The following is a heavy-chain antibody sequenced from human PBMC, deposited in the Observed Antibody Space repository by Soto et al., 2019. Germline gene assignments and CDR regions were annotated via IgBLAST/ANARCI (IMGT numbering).Heavy chain of an antibody. D-gene: IGHD2-15*01. Sequence: EILSITCSHAGGCISSSTYYWGWIRQSPGKGREWSGNTHYSGSTYYNPYLKSRVTISVDTSKNQFSLELSSVTAADTAVYYCARLGYWSGGRCYSDSAFDIWGQGTMVTVSS. J-gene: IGHJ3*02. CDR3: ARLGYWSGGRCYSDSAFDI. CDR2: THYSGST. CDR1: GGCISSSTYY. V-gene: IGHV4-39*07.